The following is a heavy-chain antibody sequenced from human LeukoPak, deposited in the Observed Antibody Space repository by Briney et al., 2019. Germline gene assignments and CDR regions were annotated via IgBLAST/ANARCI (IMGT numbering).Heavy chain of an antibody. CDR2: ISSSGSTI. CDR3: ARLLVYNSGGEAFDH. CDR1: GFTFSFYE. J-gene: IGHJ4*02. D-gene: IGHD1-20*01. Sequence: GGSLRLSCAASGFTFSFYEMNWVRQAPGKGLEWVSYISSSGSTIYYADSVKGRFTISRDNAKNSLYLQMNSLRAEDTAVYYCARLLVYNSGGEAFDHWGQGTLVTVSS. V-gene: IGHV3-48*03.